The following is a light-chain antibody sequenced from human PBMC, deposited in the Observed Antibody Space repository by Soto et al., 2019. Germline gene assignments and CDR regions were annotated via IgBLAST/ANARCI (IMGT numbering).Light chain of an antibody. CDR1: SSDGGGYNY. CDR2: DVS. CDR3: ASHAGSSAV. J-gene: IGLJ2*01. V-gene: IGLV2-8*01. Sequence: QSALTQPPSASGSPGQSVTIPCTGTSSDGGGYNYVSWYQQHPVKAPKVIIYDVSKRHSGVPDRFSGSKSGNTASLTVSGLQTEDEADYYCASHAGSSAVFGGGTKLTVL.